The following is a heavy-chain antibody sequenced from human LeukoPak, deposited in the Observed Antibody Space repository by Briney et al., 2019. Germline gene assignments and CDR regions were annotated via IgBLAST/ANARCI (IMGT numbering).Heavy chain of an antibody. J-gene: IGHJ4*02. Sequence: PSETLSLTCAVYGGSLSGYYWSWIRQPPVKGLEWIGEINHSGSTNYNPSLKSRVTISVDTSKNQFSLKLSSVTAADTAVYYCASRYCSGGSCYSGAGGYWGQGTLVTVSS. CDR2: INHSGST. CDR1: GGSLSGYY. D-gene: IGHD2-15*01. V-gene: IGHV4-34*01. CDR3: ASRYCSGGSCYSGAGGY.